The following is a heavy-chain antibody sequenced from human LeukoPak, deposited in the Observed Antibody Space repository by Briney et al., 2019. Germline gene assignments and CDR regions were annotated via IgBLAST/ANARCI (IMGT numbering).Heavy chain of an antibody. D-gene: IGHD2-2*02. CDR2: IIPIFGTA. J-gene: IGHJ6*03. V-gene: IGHV1-69*05. Sequence: ASVKVSCKASGGTFSSYAISWVRQAPGQGLEWMGGIIPIFGTANYAQKFQGGVTITTDESTSTAYMELSSLRSEETAVYYCARDQLGYCSSTSCYSGYYMDVWGKGTTVTVSS. CDR1: GGTFSSYA. CDR3: ARDQLGYCSSTSCYSGYYMDV.